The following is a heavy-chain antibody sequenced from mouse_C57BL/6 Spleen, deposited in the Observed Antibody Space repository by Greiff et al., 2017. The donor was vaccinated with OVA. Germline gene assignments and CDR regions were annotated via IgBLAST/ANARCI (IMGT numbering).Heavy chain of an antibody. J-gene: IGHJ1*03. CDR1: GFTFTDYY. V-gene: IGHV7-3*01. CDR3: ARVPNWDVNWSFEV. D-gene: IGHD4-1*01. Sequence: EVKLVESGGGLVQPGGSLSLSCAASGFTFTDYYLSWVRQPPGKALEWLGFIRNKANGYTTEYSASVKGRFTISRDNSQSILYLQMNALRAEDSATYYCARVPNWDVNWSFEVWGTGTTVTVSS. CDR2: IRNKANGYTT.